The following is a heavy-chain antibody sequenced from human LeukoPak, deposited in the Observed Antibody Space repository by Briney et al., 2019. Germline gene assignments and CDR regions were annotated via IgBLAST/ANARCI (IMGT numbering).Heavy chain of an antibody. CDR1: GFTFSRYA. V-gene: IGHV4-59*01. Sequence: GSLRLSCSASGFTFSRYAMHWVRQAPGKGLEWIGYIYYSGSTGYNPSLKSRVTMSVDTSKNQFSLKLRSVTAADTAFYYCATNPSINWYYFDYWGQGALVTVSS. CDR2: IYYSGST. CDR3: ATNPSINWYYFDY. D-gene: IGHD6-13*01. J-gene: IGHJ4*02.